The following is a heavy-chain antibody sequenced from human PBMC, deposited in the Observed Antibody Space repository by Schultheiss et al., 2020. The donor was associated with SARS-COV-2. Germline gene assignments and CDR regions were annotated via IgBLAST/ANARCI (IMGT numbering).Heavy chain of an antibody. J-gene: IGHJ4*02. Sequence: GGSLRLSCAASGFTFSSYGMHWVRQAPGKGLEWVAVIWYDGSNKYYADSVKGRFTISRDNSKNTLYLQMNSLRAEDTAVYYCARNHYYGDYGLFDFWGQGALVTVSS. CDR1: GFTFSSYG. V-gene: IGHV3-33*01. CDR3: ARNHYYGDYGLFDF. D-gene: IGHD4-17*01. CDR2: IWYDGSNK.